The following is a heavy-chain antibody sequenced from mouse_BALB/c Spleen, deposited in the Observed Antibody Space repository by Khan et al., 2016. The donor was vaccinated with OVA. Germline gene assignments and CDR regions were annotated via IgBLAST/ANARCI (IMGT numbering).Heavy chain of an antibody. Sequence: EVELVESGGDLVKPGGSLKLSCAASGCTFSSYSMSWVRQTPDKRLEWVATISSDGDYTYFPDSVKGRFTISRDNAKNTLNLQMSSLKSEDTALYYCASHLTGSFAYWGQGTLVTVSA. CDR3: ASHLTGSFAY. D-gene: IGHD4-1*01. CDR1: GCTFSSYS. CDR2: ISSDGDYT. V-gene: IGHV5-6*01. J-gene: IGHJ3*01.